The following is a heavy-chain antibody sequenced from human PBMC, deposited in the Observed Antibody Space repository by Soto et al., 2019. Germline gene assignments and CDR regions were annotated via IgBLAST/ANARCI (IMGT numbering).Heavy chain of an antibody. CDR1: GFTFSSYS. D-gene: IGHD2-8*01. CDR3: AREEGCTNGVRYTWMPYYYYMDV. V-gene: IGHV3-48*01. Sequence: GGSLRLSCAASGFTFSSYSMNWVRQAPGKGLEWVSYISSSSSTIYYADSVKGRFTISRDNAKNSLYLQMNSLRAEDTAVYYCAREEGCTNGVRYTWMPYYYYMDVWGKGTTVTVSS. J-gene: IGHJ6*03. CDR2: ISSSSSTI.